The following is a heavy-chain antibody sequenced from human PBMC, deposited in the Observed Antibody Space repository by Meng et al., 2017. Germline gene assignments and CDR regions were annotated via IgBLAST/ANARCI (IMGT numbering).Heavy chain of an antibody. J-gene: IGHJ3*02. CDR2: ISSGSSYI. CDR1: GFTFCSYS. CDR3: ARSRFRIAAAYDAFDI. D-gene: IGHD6-13*01. Sequence: GESLKISCSASGFTFCSYSMNWVRQAPGKGLEWGSSISSGSSYIYYTDSVKGRFTISRDKAKNSLYLQMNSLRAEDTAVYYCARSRFRIAAAYDAFDIWGQGTMVTISS. V-gene: IGHV3-21*01.